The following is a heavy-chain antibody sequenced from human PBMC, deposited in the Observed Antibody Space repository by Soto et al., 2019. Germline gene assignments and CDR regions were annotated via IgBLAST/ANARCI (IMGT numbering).Heavy chain of an antibody. CDR2: IIPIFGSA. CDR1: GGTLSDYA. D-gene: IGHD3-10*01. CDR3: ARGPYGSGSSFGMDV. Sequence: ASVKVSCKASGGTLSDYAFSWVRQAPGQGLEWMGGIIPIFGSANYAQIFQGRVTMTRNTSINTAYMELSSLRSEDTAVYYCARGPYGSGSSFGMDVWGQGTTVTVSS. J-gene: IGHJ6*02. V-gene: IGHV1-69*05.